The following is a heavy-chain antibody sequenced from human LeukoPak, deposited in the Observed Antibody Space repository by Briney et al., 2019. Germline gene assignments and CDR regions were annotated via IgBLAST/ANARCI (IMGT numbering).Heavy chain of an antibody. CDR3: ARTKGSIAVAGTNYFDY. Sequence: PGGSLRLSCAASGFTFSSYAMSWVRQAPGKGLEWVSAISGSGGSTYYADSVKGRFTISRDNSKNTLYLQMNSLRAEDTAVYYCARTKGSIAVAGTNYFDYWGQGTLVTVSS. CDR2: ISGSGGST. V-gene: IGHV3-23*01. D-gene: IGHD6-19*01. J-gene: IGHJ4*02. CDR1: GFTFSSYA.